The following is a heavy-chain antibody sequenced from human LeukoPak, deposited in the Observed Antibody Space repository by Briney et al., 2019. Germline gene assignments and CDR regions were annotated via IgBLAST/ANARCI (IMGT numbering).Heavy chain of an antibody. J-gene: IGHJ4*02. CDR2: ISGSGGST. V-gene: IGHV3-23*01. CDR3: AKDPLLTYYYDSSGYPPRDY. CDR1: GFTFSSYA. D-gene: IGHD3-22*01. Sequence: GGSLRLSCAASGFTFSSYAMSWVRQAPGKGLEWVSAISGSGGSTYYAGSVKGRFTISRDNSKNTLYLQMNSLRAEDTAVYYCAKDPLLTYYYDSSGYPPRDYWGQGTLVTVSS.